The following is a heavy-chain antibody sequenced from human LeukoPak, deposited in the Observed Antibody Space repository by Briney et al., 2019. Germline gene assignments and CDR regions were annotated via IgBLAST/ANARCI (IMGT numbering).Heavy chain of an antibody. D-gene: IGHD1-7*01. CDR1: GFTFDDYA. Sequence: GRSLRLSCAASGFTFDDYAMSWVRQAPGKGLEWVSAISGSGGSTYYADSVKGRFTISRDNSKKTLYLQMNSLRAEDTAVYYCAKPGTDSSFDYYYYMDVWGKGTTVTVSS. CDR2: ISGSGGST. CDR3: AKPGTDSSFDYYYYMDV. J-gene: IGHJ6*03. V-gene: IGHV3-23*01.